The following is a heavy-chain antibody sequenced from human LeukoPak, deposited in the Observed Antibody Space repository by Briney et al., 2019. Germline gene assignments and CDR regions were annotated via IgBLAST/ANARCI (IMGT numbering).Heavy chain of an antibody. CDR3: AKIAAAAPGAFDY. D-gene: IGHD6-13*01. CDR2: ITDGADT. Sequence: GGSLRLSCAASGFPFGSYAMTWVRQAPGKGLESVSVITDGADTYYADSVKGRFTISRDNSQNTVHLQMDNLRADDTAVYYCAKIAAAAPGAFDYWGQGTLVTVSS. V-gene: IGHV3-23*01. CDR1: GFPFGSYA. J-gene: IGHJ4*02.